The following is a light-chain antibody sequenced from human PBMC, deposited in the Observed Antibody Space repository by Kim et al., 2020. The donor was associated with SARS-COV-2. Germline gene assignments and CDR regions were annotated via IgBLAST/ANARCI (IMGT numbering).Light chain of an antibody. V-gene: IGKV1-5*03. Sequence: AAVGDRVTITCRDSQSISTLLAWYQQKPGKAPKLLIYKASSLESGVPSRFSGSGSGTEFTLTISSLQPDDFATYYCQQYNSYSWTFGQGTKVDIK. J-gene: IGKJ1*01. CDR2: KAS. CDR3: QQYNSYSWT. CDR1: QSISTL.